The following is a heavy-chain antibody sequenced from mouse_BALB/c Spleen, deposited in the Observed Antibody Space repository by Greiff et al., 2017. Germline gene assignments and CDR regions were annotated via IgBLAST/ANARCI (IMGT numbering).Heavy chain of an antibody. V-gene: IGHV1S81*02. Sequence: QVQLQQPGAELVKPGASVKLSCKASGYTFTSYWMHWVKQRPGQGLEWIGEINPCNGRTNYNEKFKSKATLTVDKSSSTAYMQLSSLTSEDSAVYYCARGGNSPWFAYWGQGTLVTVSA. CDR2: INPCNGRT. CDR1: GYTFTSYW. CDR3: ARGGNSPWFAY. J-gene: IGHJ3*01. D-gene: IGHD2-1*01.